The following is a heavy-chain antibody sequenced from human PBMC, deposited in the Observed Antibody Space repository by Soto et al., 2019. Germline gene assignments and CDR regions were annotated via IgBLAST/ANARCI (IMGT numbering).Heavy chain of an antibody. J-gene: IGHJ4*02. Sequence: GGSLRLSCAASGFTFSSYGMHWVRQAPGKGLEWVAVIWYDGSNKYYADSVKGRFTISRDNSKNTLYLQMNSLRAEDTAVYYCARDARGIATTMDYWGQGTLVTVSS. CDR2: IWYDGSNK. V-gene: IGHV3-33*01. D-gene: IGHD6-13*01. CDR3: ARDARGIATTMDY. CDR1: GFTFSSYG.